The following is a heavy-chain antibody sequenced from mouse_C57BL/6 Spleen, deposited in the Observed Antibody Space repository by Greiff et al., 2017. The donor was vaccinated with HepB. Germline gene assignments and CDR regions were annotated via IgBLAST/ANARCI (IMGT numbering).Heavy chain of an antibody. CDR2: IDPSDSYT. J-gene: IGHJ2*01. CDR1: GYTFTSYW. V-gene: IGHV1-50*01. CDR3: ARREFDY. Sequence: QVQLQQSGAELVKPGASVKLSCKASGYTFTSYWMQWVKQRPGQGLEWIGEIDPSDSYTNYNQKFKGKATLTVDTSSSTAYMQLSSLTSEDSAVYYCARREFDYWGQGTTLTVSS.